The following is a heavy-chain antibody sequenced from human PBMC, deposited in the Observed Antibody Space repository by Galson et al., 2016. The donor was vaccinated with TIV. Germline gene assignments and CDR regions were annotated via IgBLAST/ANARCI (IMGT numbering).Heavy chain of an antibody. CDR1: GLSVSDNY. CDR2: IDSDGST. CDR3: ARERRHCGNECFLRYYYGMDA. D-gene: IGHD2-21*01. J-gene: IGHJ6*02. Sequence: SLRLSCAASGLSVSDNYMTWVRQAPGKGLEWVALIDSDGSTIHADSVKGRFTVSRDNSKNMVYLQMNSLRPEDTAVYFCARERRHCGNECFLRYYYGMDAWGQRTTVTVSS. V-gene: IGHV3-66*02.